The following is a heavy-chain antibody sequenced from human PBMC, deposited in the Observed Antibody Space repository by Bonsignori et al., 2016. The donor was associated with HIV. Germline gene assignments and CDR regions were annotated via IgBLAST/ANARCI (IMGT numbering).Heavy chain of an antibody. CDR2: ISGNNGKT. D-gene: IGHD3-22*01. Sequence: WVRQAPGQGLEWMGWISGNNGKTNYAQKLQGRVTMTTDTSTSTAYMGLRSLRSDDTAVYYRARFYDSSGYYPHDYWGQGTLVTVSS. CDR3: ARFYDSSGYYPHDY. V-gene: IGHV1-18*01. J-gene: IGHJ4*02.